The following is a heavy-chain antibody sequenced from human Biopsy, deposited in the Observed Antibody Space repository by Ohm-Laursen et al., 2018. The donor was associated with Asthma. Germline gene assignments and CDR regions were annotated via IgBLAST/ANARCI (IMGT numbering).Heavy chain of an antibody. CDR3: ARAVDYSHYYGIDV. CDR2: ISVYTGNT. Sequence: ASVTVSCKTSGYTLNSAGITWVRQAPGQGLEWMGWISVYTGNTKVAQKLQDRVTMITDTSTSTAYMELRRLRSDDSAVYFCARAVDYSHYYGIDVWGQGTTVTVS. J-gene: IGHJ6*02. V-gene: IGHV1-18*01. D-gene: IGHD3-10*01. CDR1: GYTLNSAG.